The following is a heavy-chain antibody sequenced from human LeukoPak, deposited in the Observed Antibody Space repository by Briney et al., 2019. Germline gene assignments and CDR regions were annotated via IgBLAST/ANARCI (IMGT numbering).Heavy chain of an antibody. CDR2: IYYSGST. CDR1: GGSISSSSYY. V-gene: IGHV4-30-4*08. J-gene: IGHJ6*03. Sequence: SETLSLTCTVSGGSISSSSYYWGWIRQPPGKGLEWIGYIYYSGSTYYNPSLKSRVTISVDTSNNQFSLKLGSVTAADTAVYYWARGVATDSYYMDFWGKGPTVTVPS. D-gene: IGHD6-13*01. CDR3: ARGVATDSYYMDF.